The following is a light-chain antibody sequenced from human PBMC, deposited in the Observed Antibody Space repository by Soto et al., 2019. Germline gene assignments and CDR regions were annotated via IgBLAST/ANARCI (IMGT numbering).Light chain of an antibody. CDR1: QSVPNN. CDR2: EES. Sequence: DIQMTQSPSSLSASLVDRFSITFRPSQSVPNNMALYQQKPGKPPKLLIYEESTLHSGVPSRFSGRKSGTQFTLTIDSLQPEDFATYYCQQVKTYPRTFGGGTKVDIK. V-gene: IGKV1-9*01. J-gene: IGKJ4*01. CDR3: QQVKTYPRT.